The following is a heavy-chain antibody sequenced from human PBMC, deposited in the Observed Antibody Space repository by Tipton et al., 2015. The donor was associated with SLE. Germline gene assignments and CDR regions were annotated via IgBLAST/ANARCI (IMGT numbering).Heavy chain of an antibody. CDR1: GGSFSGYY. Sequence: TLSLTCAVYGGSFSGYYWSWIRQPPGKGLEWIGEINHSGSTNYNPSLKSRVTISVDTSKNQFSLKLSSVIAADTAVYYCAGHRGITMIVVAPGAFDIWGQGTMVTVSS. J-gene: IGHJ3*02. D-gene: IGHD3-22*01. CDR2: INHSGST. CDR3: AGHRGITMIVVAPGAFDI. V-gene: IGHV4-34*01.